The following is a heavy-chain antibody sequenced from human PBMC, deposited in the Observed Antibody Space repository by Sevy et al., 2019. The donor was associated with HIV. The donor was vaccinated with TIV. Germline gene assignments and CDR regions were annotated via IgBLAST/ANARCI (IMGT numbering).Heavy chain of an antibody. D-gene: IGHD6-19*01. CDR3: AKSGGLAVAGSDY. J-gene: IGHJ4*02. V-gene: IGHV3-23*01. CDR1: GFTFSSYA. Sequence: GESLKISCAASGFTFSSYAMSWVRQAPGKGLEWVSAISGSGGSTYYADSVKGRFTISRDNSKNTLYLQMNSLRAEDTAVYYCAKSGGLAVAGSDYWGQGTLVTVSS. CDR2: ISGSGGST.